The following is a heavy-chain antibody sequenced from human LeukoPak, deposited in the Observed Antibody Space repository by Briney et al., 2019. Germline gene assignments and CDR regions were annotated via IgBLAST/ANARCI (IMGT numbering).Heavy chain of an antibody. CDR2: IYYSGST. CDR3: ARPGGDSMWYAFDI. CDR1: GGSISSYY. J-gene: IGHJ3*02. V-gene: IGHV4-59*08. Sequence: PSGTLSLTCTVSGGSISSYYWSWIRQPPGKGLEWIGYIYYSGSTNYNPSLKSRVTISVDTSKNQFSLKLSSVTAADTAVYYCARPGGDSMWYAFDIWGQGTMVTVSS. D-gene: IGHD2-21*02.